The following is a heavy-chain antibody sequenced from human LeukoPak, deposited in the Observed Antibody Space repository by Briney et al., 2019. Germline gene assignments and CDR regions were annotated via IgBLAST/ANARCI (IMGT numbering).Heavy chain of an antibody. CDR1: GFTFDGYA. D-gene: IGHD3-22*01. V-gene: IGHV3-9*03. J-gene: IGHJ4*02. CDR3: AKSPYDSSGYLDY. CDR2: ISWNSGSI. Sequence: GRSLRLSCAASGFTFDGYAMHWVRQAPGKGLEWVSGISWNSGSIGYADSVKGRFTISRDNAKNSLYLQMNSLRAEDMALYYCAKSPYDSSGYLDYWGQGTLVTVSS.